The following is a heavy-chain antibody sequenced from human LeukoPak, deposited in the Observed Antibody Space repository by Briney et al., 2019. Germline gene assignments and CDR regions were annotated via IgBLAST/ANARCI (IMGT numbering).Heavy chain of an antibody. V-gene: IGHV3-9*01. CDR2: ISWNSGSI. Sequence: GGSLRLSCAASGFTFDDYAMHWVRQAPGKGLEWVSGISWNSGSIGYADSVKGRFTISRDNAKNSLYLQMNSLRAEDTALYYCAKAYSPVEMATYFDYWGQGTLVTVSS. CDR1: GFTFDDYA. J-gene: IGHJ4*02. CDR3: AKAYSPVEMATYFDY. D-gene: IGHD5-24*01.